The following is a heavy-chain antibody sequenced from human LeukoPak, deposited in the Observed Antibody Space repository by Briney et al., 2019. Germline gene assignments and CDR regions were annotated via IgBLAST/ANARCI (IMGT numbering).Heavy chain of an antibody. CDR1: GGSISSYY. CDR3: ARCPPNYYDSSGYFDY. CDR2: IYYSGST. V-gene: IGHV4-59*01. J-gene: IGHJ4*02. D-gene: IGHD3-22*01. Sequence: SETLSLTCTVSGGSISSYYWSWIRQPPGKGLEWIGYIYYSGSTNYNPSLKSRVTISVDTSKNQFSLKLSSVTAADTAVYYCARCPPNYYDSSGYFDYWGQGTLVTVFS.